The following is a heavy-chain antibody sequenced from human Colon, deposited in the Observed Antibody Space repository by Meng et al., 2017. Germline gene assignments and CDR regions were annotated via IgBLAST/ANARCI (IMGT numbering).Heavy chain of an antibody. Sequence: QVQLVPAGAEVKKPGASVKVSCKASGYTFTSYAIHWVRQAPGQRLEWMGSINAGYGNTDYSQRFQGRVTITRDTSASTVYMELNSLTSEDTAMYFCARKAAVANNWFDPWGQGTLVTVSS. CDR3: ARKAAVANNWFDP. V-gene: IGHV1-3*01. CDR2: INAGYGNT. J-gene: IGHJ5*02. D-gene: IGHD6-19*01. CDR1: GYTFTSYA.